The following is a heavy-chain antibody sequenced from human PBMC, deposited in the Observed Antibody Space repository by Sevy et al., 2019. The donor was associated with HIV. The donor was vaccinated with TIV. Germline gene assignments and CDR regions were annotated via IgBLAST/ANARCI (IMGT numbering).Heavy chain of an antibody. J-gene: IGHJ4*02. CDR1: GFTFRNYA. CDR2: ISHDGSEK. Sequence: GGSLRLSCAASGFTFRNYAIHWVRQAPGKGLEWVAVISHDGSEKYSADSVKGRFTISRDNSKNTLYLQMNSLRAEDTAMYYCARDPTIYASGWYYFDYWGQGTLVTVSS. D-gene: IGHD6-19*01. V-gene: IGHV3-30*04. CDR3: ARDPTIYASGWYYFDY.